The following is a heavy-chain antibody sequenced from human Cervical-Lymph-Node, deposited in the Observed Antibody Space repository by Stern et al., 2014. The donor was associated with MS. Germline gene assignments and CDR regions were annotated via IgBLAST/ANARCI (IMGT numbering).Heavy chain of an antibody. D-gene: IGHD2-15*01. CDR1: GGSISSRDYY. V-gene: IGHV4-31*03. CDR3: ARSQNGRLLHYCFDS. CDR2: IHSTGST. Sequence: QVQLQESGPRLVKPSQTLSLTCTVSGGSISSRDYYWSWIRQHPEKGLDWIGYIHSTGSTYYNPSLKSRFTISIDTSKNQFALKLSSVTAADTAIYYCARSQNGRLLHYCFDSWGQGTLVTVSS. J-gene: IGHJ4*02.